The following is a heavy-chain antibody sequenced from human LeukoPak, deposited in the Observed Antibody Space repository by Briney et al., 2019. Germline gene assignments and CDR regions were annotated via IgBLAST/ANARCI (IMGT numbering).Heavy chain of an antibody. D-gene: IGHD3-3*01. CDR2: ITLDSSTI. CDR3: TRDDFWSGYPYYFYYYMDV. J-gene: IGHJ6*03. Sequence: PGGSLRLSCTASGFTFTNYNMNWVRQAPGKGLEFISYITLDSSTIYYADSVKGRFTISRDNAKNSLFLQMNSLRAEDTAVYYCTRDDFWSGYPYYFYYYMDVWGKGTTVTVSS. CDR1: GFTFTNYN. V-gene: IGHV3-48*01.